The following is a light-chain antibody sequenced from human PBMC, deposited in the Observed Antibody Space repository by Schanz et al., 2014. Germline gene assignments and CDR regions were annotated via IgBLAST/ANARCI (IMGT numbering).Light chain of an antibody. CDR1: QSIANY. Sequence: EIVMTQSPVTLSLSPGETATLSCRASQSIANYLAWYQQKPGQAPRLLIYGASTRATGIPARFSGSGSGADFTLTISSLEPEDFAVYYCQQRSNWPPITFGQGTRLEIK. V-gene: IGKV3-11*01. CDR2: GAS. J-gene: IGKJ5*01. CDR3: QQRSNWPPIT.